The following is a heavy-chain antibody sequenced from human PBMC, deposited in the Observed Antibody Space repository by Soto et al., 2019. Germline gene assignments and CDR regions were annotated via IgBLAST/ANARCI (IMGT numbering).Heavy chain of an antibody. CDR1: GGSFSGYY. D-gene: IGHD2-21*01. V-gene: IGHV4-34*01. J-gene: IGHJ4*01. CDR2: INHSGST. CDR3: ARECDCTFVVGWFDY. Sequence: PSETLSLTCAVYGGSFSGYYWSWIRQPPGKGLEWIGEINHSGSTNYNPSLKSRVTISVDTSKNLFSLKLSSVTAADTAVYYCARECDCTFVVGWFDYWGHGTLVTVSS.